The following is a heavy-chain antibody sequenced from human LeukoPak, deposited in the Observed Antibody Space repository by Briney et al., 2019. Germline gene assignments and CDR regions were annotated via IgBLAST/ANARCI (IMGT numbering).Heavy chain of an antibody. D-gene: IGHD5-18*01. V-gene: IGHV3-23*01. J-gene: IGHJ3*02. CDR3: AKGSYTYGNDAYDI. CDR2: IRGGGANP. CDR1: GFTFSNFA. Sequence: GGSLRLACAASGFTFSNFAMNWVRQAPGKGLEWVSSIRGGGANPHDADSVKGRFTISRDNSKNTLYMEMNSLRAEDTAVYYCAKGSYTYGNDAYDIWGQGTMVTVSS.